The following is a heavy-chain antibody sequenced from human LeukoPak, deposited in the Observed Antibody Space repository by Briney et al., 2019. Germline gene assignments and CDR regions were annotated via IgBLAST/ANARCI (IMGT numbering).Heavy chain of an antibody. CDR2: ISSSSNTI. J-gene: IGHJ5*02. CDR3: ARASITMVRVGFDP. D-gene: IGHD3-10*01. Sequence: PGGSLRLSCTASGFTFSIYSMNWVRQAPGKGLEWVSYISSSSNTIHYADSVKGRFTISRDNAKNSLYLQMNSLRAEDTAVYYCARASITMVRVGFDPWGQGTLVTVSS. CDR1: GFTFSIYS. V-gene: IGHV3-48*04.